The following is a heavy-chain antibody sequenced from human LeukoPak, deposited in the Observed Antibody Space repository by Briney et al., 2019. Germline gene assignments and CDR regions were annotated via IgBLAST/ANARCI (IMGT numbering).Heavy chain of an antibody. CDR1: GFTFSSYC. J-gene: IGHJ4*02. CDR2: KRYDGSSK. Sequence: GGSLGLLCAASGFTFSSYCKQWVRQAPGKGPEGVEFKRYDGSSKYYADVVKGRYTYPRGNSKHSLYRQVKRRRAEDTALYYCAKDQIAAAGSSCFDYWGQGTLVTVSS. V-gene: IGHV3-30*02. CDR3: AKDQIAAAGSSCFDY. D-gene: IGHD6-13*01.